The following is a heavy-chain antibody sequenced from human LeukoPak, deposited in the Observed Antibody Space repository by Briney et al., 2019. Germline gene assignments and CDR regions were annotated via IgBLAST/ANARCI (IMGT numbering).Heavy chain of an antibody. Sequence: PSETLSLTCTVSGGSISSGDYYWSWIRQPPGKGLEWIGYIYYSGSTYYNPSLKSRVTISVDTSKNRFSLKLSSVTAADTAVYYCARGRSPYGSGSYDHWFDPWGQGTLVTVSS. V-gene: IGHV4-30-4*01. J-gene: IGHJ5*02. D-gene: IGHD3-10*01. CDR3: ARGRSPYGSGSYDHWFDP. CDR1: GGSISSGDYY. CDR2: IYYSGST.